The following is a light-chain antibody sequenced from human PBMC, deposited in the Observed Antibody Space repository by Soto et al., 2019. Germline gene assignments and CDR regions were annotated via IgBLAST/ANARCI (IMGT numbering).Light chain of an antibody. V-gene: IGKV1-5*03. CDR3: QQYKDTPWT. J-gene: IGKJ1*01. CDR2: KAS. Sequence: DIQMTQSPSTLSASVGDRVTFGCRASQSIVDWLAWYQQKPGKAPKLLIYKASNLESGVPSRFVGSGSGSEFTLTLSNLQPEDFANYYCQQYKDTPWTFGQGKKVEFK. CDR1: QSIVDW.